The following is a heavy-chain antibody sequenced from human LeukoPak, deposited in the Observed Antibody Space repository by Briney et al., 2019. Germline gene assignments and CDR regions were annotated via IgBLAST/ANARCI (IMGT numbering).Heavy chain of an antibody. J-gene: IGHJ4*02. V-gene: IGHV1-69*01. Sequence: SVKVSCKASGGTFSSYAISWVRQAPGQGLEWMGGIIPVFGTANYAQRFQGRVTITADESTSTAYMELSSLRSEDTAVYYCARALCGGDCYSLDYWGQGTLVTVSS. CDR3: ARALCGGDCYSLDY. CDR2: IIPVFGTA. CDR1: GGTFSSYA. D-gene: IGHD2-21*01.